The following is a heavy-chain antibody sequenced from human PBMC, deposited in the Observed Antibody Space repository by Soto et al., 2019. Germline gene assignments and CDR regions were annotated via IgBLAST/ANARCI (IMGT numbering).Heavy chain of an antibody. V-gene: IGHV3-13*01. Sequence: GGSLRLSCAASGFTFSSYDMHWVRQATGKGLEWVSAIGTAGDTYYPGSVKGRFTISRENAKNSLYLQMNSLRAEDTAVYYCAREEIAAAGSGGAFDIWGQGTMVTVSS. CDR3: AREEIAAAGSGGAFDI. D-gene: IGHD6-13*01. CDR2: IGTAGDT. CDR1: GFTFSSYD. J-gene: IGHJ3*02.